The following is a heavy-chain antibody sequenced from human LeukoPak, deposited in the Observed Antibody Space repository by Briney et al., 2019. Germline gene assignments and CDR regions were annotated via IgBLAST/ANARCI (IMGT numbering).Heavy chain of an antibody. CDR3: ARDLASASSSSSGDY. V-gene: IGHV3-33*08. CDR2: IRYDGSNE. Sequence: GGSLRLSCAASGFTFKDYAMHWVRQAPGKGLDWVAVIRYDGSNEYYADSVKGRFTISRDNSKNTLYLQMNSLRAEDTAVYYCARDLASASSSSSGDYWGQGTLVTVSS. D-gene: IGHD6-6*01. J-gene: IGHJ4*02. CDR1: GFTFKDYA.